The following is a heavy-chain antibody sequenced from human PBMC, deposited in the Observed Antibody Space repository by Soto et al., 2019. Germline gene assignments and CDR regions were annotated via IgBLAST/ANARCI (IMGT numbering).Heavy chain of an antibody. CDR3: VTMKRARLDS. CDR2: INPILDST. J-gene: IGHJ4*02. V-gene: IGHV1-69*09. D-gene: IGHD6-25*01. Sequence: QEQVVQSGPAMKEPGSSVKVSRRASGIMSSGYGFSWVRQAPGQGLEWVGMINPILDSTHYAQNLQGRVSLSVDKSRDTAYLEVTSLRLEDTAIYFCVTMKRARLDSWGRGTVVTVSS. CDR1: GIMSSGYG.